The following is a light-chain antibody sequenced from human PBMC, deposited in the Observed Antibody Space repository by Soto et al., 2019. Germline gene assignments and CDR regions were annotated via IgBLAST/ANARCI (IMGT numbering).Light chain of an antibody. CDR3: AAWDDSLSGVV. CDR1: SSNIGSYY. CDR2: RNN. J-gene: IGLJ2*01. Sequence: QSVLTQPPSASGTPGQRVTTSCSGSSSNIGSYYVYWYQQLPGTAPKLLIYRNNQRPSGVPDRFSGSKSGTSASLAISGLRSEDEADYYCAAWDDSLSGVVFGGGTKLTVL. V-gene: IGLV1-47*01.